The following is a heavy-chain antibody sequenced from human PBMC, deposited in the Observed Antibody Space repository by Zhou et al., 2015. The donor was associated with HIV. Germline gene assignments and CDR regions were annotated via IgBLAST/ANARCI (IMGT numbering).Heavy chain of an antibody. J-gene: IGHJ4*02. CDR1: GAPSAATV. Sequence: QVQLLQSGAELKKPGSSVKVSCTASGAPSAATVSAGCDRPLDKGLSGWEGSSLYFGTTNYAEKFQARATITADESTSTAYMELSNLRSEDTAIYYCATSPGVGSTYYFELLGQGSLVTGLL. V-gene: IGHV1-69*01. CDR2: SSLYFGTT. D-gene: IGHD1-26*01. CDR3: ATSPGVGSTYYFEL.